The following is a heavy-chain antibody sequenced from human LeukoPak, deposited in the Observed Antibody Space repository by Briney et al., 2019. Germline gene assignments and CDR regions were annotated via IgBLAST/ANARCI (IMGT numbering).Heavy chain of an antibody. Sequence: PGGSLRLSCAASGFTVSSTYMSWVRQAPGKGLEWVSVIYTGGRTYYADSVKGRFTISRDNSKNTLYLQMNSLRAEDTAVYYCARDPIAGDYYHGMDVWGQGTTVTVSS. V-gene: IGHV3-66*01. CDR2: IYTGGRT. CDR1: GFTVSSTY. J-gene: IGHJ6*02. CDR3: ARDPIAGDYYHGMDV. D-gene: IGHD6-13*01.